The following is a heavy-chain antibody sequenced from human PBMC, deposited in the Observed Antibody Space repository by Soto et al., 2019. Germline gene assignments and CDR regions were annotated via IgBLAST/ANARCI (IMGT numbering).Heavy chain of an antibody. CDR1: GDSVSSNSAA. CDR2: TYYRSKWYN. CDR3: ARVTYYDILTGPNWFDP. D-gene: IGHD3-9*01. J-gene: IGHJ5*02. Sequence: PSQTLSLTYAISGDSVSSNSAAWNWIRQSPSRGLEWLGRTYYRSKWYNDYAVSVKSRITINPDTSKNQFSLQLNSVTPEDTAVYYCARVTYYDILTGPNWFDPWGQGTLVTVSS. V-gene: IGHV6-1*01.